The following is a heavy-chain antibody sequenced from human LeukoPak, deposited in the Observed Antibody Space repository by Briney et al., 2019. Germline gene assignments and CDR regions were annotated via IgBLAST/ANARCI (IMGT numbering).Heavy chain of an antibody. CDR3: ARCSSSWFNNWVYYYYYYMDV. Sequence: ASVKVSCKASGYTFTSYGISWVRQAPGQGLEWMGWISAYNGNTNYAQKLQGRVTMSTDTSTSTAYMELRSLRSDDTAVYYCARCSSSWFNNWVYYYYYYMDVWGKGTTVTVSS. CDR2: ISAYNGNT. J-gene: IGHJ6*03. CDR1: GYTFTSYG. D-gene: IGHD6-13*01. V-gene: IGHV1-18*01.